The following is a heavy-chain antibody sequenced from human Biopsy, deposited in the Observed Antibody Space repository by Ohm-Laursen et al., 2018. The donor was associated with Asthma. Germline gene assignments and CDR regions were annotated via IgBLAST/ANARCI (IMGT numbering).Heavy chain of an antibody. V-gene: IGHV4-31*03. Sequence: TLSLTCTVSGGSLTSAYGSWVRQYPEKGLEWIGYIYYSGATVYNPSLKSRVSMSVDTSKNQVSLKLSSVTAADTAVYYCAREKAYGSGSLYGMDVWGHGTTVTVSS. D-gene: IGHD3-10*01. CDR1: GGSLTSAY. CDR2: IYYSGAT. CDR3: AREKAYGSGSLYGMDV. J-gene: IGHJ6*02.